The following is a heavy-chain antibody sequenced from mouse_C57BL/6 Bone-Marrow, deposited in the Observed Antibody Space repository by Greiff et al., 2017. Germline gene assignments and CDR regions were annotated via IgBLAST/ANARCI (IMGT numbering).Heavy chain of an antibody. V-gene: IGHV6-3*01. CDR3: TGFLGTWFAY. J-gene: IGHJ3*01. Sequence: LQQSGGGLVQPGGSMKLSCVASGFTFSNYWMNWVRQSPEKGLEWVAQIRLKSDNYATHYAESVKGRFTISRDDSKSSVYLQMNNLRAEDTGIYYCTGFLGTWFAYWGQGTLVTVSA. CDR1: GFTFSNYW. CDR2: IRLKSDNYAT. D-gene: IGHD4-1*01.